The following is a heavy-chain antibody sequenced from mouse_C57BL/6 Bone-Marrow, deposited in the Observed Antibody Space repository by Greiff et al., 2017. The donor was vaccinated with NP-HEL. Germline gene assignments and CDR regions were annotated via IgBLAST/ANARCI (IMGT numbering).Heavy chain of an antibody. CDR2: ISSGSSTI. D-gene: IGHD3-2*02. J-gene: IGHJ4*01. Sequence: EVMLVESGGGLVKPGGSLKLSCAASGFTFSDYGMHWVRQAPEKGLEWVAYISSGSSTIYYADTVKGRFTISRDNAKNTLFLQMTSLRSEDTAMYYCAGDSSGYPYAMDYWGQGTSVTVSS. CDR1: GFTFSDYG. V-gene: IGHV5-17*01. CDR3: AGDSSGYPYAMDY.